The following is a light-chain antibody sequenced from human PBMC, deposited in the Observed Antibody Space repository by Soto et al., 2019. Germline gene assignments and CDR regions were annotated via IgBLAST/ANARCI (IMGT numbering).Light chain of an antibody. CDR2: EVS. CDR1: ERLTGN. V-gene: IGKV3-15*01. J-gene: IGKJ1*01. CDR3: QQYQDWPRT. Sequence: EIVMTQSPATLSLSPGERATLSCRASERLTGNLAWYQHRPDQAPRLLIYEVSTRATYIPARFSGRGSRTEFTLTISSLQSEDSALYYCQQYQDWPRTFGQGTKVEI.